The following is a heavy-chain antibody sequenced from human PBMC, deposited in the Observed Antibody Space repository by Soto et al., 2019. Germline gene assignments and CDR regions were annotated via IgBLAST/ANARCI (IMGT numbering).Heavy chain of an antibody. CDR3: ARDYLAYCGGDCYRPPDY. Sequence: QVQLVESGGGVVQPGRSLRLSCAASGFTFSSYGMHWVRQAPGKGLEWVAVIWYDGSNKYYADSVKGRFTISRDNSKNTLYLQMNSLRAEDTAVYYCARDYLAYCGGDCYRPPDYWGQGTLVTVSS. J-gene: IGHJ4*02. V-gene: IGHV3-33*01. CDR2: IWYDGSNK. CDR1: GFTFSSYG. D-gene: IGHD2-21*02.